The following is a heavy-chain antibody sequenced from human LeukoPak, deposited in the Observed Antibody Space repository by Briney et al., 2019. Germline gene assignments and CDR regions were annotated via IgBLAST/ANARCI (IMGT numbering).Heavy chain of an antibody. CDR3: ARAVGPFDI. J-gene: IGHJ3*02. Sequence: GRALRFSCGALGFTFSTNGMHWVRQAPGKGLEWVAVIWYDGSIKYYADSVKGRFTISRDNSKNTLYLQMNSLRAEDTAVYYCARAVGPFDIWGQGTIVIVSS. V-gene: IGHV3-33*01. CDR2: IWYDGSIK. D-gene: IGHD3-16*01. CDR1: GFTFSTNG.